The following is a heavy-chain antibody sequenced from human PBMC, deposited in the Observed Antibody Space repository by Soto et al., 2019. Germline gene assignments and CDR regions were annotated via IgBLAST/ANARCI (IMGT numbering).Heavy chain of an antibody. CDR3: ARERVGCCSGGSCYGWFDP. V-gene: IGHV4-59*01. D-gene: IGHD2-15*01. CDR2: IYYSGST. Sequence: QVQLQESGPGLVKPSETLSLTCTVSGGSISSYYWSWIRQPPGKGLEWIGYIYYSGSTNYNPSLKSRVTISVDTSKNQFSLKLSSVTAADTAVYYCARERVGCCSGGSCYGWFDPWGQGTLVTVSS. J-gene: IGHJ5*02. CDR1: GGSISSYY.